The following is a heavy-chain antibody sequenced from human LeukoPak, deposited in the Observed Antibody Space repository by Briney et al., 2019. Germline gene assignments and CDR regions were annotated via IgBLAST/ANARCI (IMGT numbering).Heavy chain of an antibody. Sequence: SETLSLTCTVSGGSISSGGYYWSWIRQHPGKGLEWIGYIYYSGSTNYNPSLKSRVTISVDTSKNQFSLKLSSVTAADTAVYYCAGAGAAALGPWGQGTLVTVSS. V-gene: IGHV4-31*03. CDR2: IYYSGST. D-gene: IGHD6-13*01. CDR3: AGAGAAALGP. J-gene: IGHJ5*02. CDR1: GGSISSGGYY.